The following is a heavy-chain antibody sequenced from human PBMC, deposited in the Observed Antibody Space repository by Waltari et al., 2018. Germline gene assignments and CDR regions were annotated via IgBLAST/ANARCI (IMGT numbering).Heavy chain of an antibody. V-gene: IGHV3-30*03. Sequence: QVQLVESGGGVVQPGGSLRLSCAASGFTFSRYGMHWVRRAPDRGLEWVAFVSHDGSTKYYGDSVKGRFTISRDNSENTLSLQMNSLRPEDTAVYFCAREIVVVVPSAMMDYWGQGTLVTVSS. CDR1: GFTFSRYG. CDR3: AREIVVVVPSAMMDY. D-gene: IGHD2-2*01. CDR2: VSHDGSTK. J-gene: IGHJ4*02.